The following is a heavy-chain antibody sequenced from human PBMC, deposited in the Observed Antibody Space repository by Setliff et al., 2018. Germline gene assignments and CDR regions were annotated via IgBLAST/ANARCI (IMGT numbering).Heavy chain of an antibody. D-gene: IGHD2-21*02. CDR2: ISGSGGST. V-gene: IGHV3-23*01. J-gene: IGHJ4*02. CDR3: NTFFRPTARSL. CDR1: GFTFSSYA. Sequence: GGSLRLSCAASGFTFSSYAMSWVRQAPGKGLEWVSAISGSGGSTYYADSVKGRFTISRDNSKNTLYLQMNSLRAEDTAVYYCNTFFRPTARSLWGQGTLVTVSS.